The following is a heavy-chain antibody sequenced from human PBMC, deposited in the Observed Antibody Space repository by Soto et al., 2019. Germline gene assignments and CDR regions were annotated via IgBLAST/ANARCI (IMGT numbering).Heavy chain of an antibody. J-gene: IGHJ4*02. CDR3: AKGEGSFTVTDFDY. Sequence: QAQLVESGGGVVQPGRSLRLSCAASGFTFSSYGMHWVRQAPGKGLEWVAVISYDGSNKYYADSVKGRFTISRDNSKNTLYLQMNSLRAEDTAVYYCAKGEGSFTVTDFDYWGQGTLVTVSS. V-gene: IGHV3-30*18. CDR1: GFTFSSYG. D-gene: IGHD4-4*01. CDR2: ISYDGSNK.